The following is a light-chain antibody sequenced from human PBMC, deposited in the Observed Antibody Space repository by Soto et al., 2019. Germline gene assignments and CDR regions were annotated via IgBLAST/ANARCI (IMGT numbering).Light chain of an antibody. CDR3: SSYTTSSTWV. V-gene: IGLV2-14*01. CDR2: EVS. J-gene: IGLJ3*02. CDR1: SSDVGGYNY. Sequence: QSALTQPASVSGSXXXXXTXSCTGTSSDVGGYNYVSWYQQHPGKAPKLIIYEVSNRPSGVSNRFSGSKSGNTASLTISGLQAEDEADYYCSSYTTSSTWVFGGGTKLTVL.